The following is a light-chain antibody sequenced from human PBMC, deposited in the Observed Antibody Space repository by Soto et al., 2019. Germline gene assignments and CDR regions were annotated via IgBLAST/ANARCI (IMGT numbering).Light chain of an antibody. J-gene: IGKJ2*01. V-gene: IGKV1-17*01. CDR1: QAIRND. CDR3: QQYNTYSRT. Sequence: DIQMTQSPSSLSASVGDRVTITCRASQAIRNDLAWYQQKPGRAPKRLIYGSSSLQSGVPSRFSGSGSGTEFTLTINSLQPDDFATYYCQQYNTYSRTFGQGTKLDIK. CDR2: GSS.